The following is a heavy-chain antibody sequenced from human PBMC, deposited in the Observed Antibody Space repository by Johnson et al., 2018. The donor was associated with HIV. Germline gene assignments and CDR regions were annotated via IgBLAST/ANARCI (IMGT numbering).Heavy chain of an antibody. J-gene: IGHJ3*02. CDR3: AKGVVYGGEDAFDI. D-gene: IGHD4-23*01. CDR1: GFTVSSNY. V-gene: IGHV3-53*01. CDR2: FYSGGST. Sequence: EVQLVESGGGLIQPGGSLRLSCVASGFTVSSNYMSWVRQAPGKGLEWVSVFYSGGSTYYADSVKGRFTISRDNSKNTLYLQMNSLRAEDTAVYYCAKGVVYGGEDAFDIWGQGTMVTVSS.